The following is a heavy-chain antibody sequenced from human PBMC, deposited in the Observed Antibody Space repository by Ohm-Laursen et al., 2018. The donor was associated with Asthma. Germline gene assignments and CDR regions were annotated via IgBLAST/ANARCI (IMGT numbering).Heavy chain of an antibody. J-gene: IGHJ4*02. CDR2: IWYDGSNK. V-gene: IGHV3-33*01. CDR1: GFTFSSYG. CDR3: ARDYGDYQNIDY. Sequence: SLRLSCAASGFTFSSYGMHWVRQAPGKGLEWVAVIWYDGSNKYYADSVKGRFTISRDNSKNTLYLQMNSLRAEDTAVYYCARDYGDYQNIDYWGQGTLVTVSS. D-gene: IGHD4-17*01.